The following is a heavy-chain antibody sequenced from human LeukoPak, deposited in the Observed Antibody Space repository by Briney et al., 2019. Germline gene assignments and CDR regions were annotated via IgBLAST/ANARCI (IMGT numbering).Heavy chain of an antibody. CDR2: TYYRSKWYN. CDR3: ARALLWFGESFDY. CDR1: VDSVSSNSAA. D-gene: IGHD3-10*01. V-gene: IGHV6-1*01. J-gene: IGHJ4*02. Sequence: SQTLSLTCAISVDSVSSNSAALNWIRQSPSRGLEWLGRTYYRSKWYNDYAASVKSRITINPDTSKNQFSLQLNSVTPEDTAVYYCARALLWFGESFDYWGQGTLVTVSS.